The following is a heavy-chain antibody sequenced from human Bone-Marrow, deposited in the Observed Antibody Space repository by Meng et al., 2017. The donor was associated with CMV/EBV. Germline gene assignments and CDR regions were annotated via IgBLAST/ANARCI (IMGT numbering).Heavy chain of an antibody. CDR2: ISSTSSYI. J-gene: IGHJ4*02. Sequence: GGSLRLSCEASGFTFNRSLMNWVRQAPGKGLEWVASISSTSSYIYYADSVQGRFNISRDNAKNSLYLQMNSLRAEDTAVYYCAKGAGHDLDYWGQGTLVTVSS. D-gene: IGHD1-1*01. CDR1: GFTFNRSL. CDR3: AKGAGHDLDY. V-gene: IGHV3-21*01.